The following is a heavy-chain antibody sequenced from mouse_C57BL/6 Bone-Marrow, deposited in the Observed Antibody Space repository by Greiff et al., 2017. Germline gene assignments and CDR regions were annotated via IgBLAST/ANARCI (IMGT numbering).Heavy chain of an antibody. D-gene: IGHD4-1*01. J-gene: IGHJ2*01. CDR3: ARRSITGVFDY. CDR2: IDPSDSYT. V-gene: IGHV1-69*01. CDR1: GYTFTSYW. Sequence: QVQLQQPGAELVMPGASVKLSCKASGYTFTSYWMHWVKQRPGQGLEWIGEIDPSDSYTNYHQKFKGKSTLTVDKSSSTAYMQLSSLTSEDSAVYYCARRSITGVFDYWGQGTTLTVSS.